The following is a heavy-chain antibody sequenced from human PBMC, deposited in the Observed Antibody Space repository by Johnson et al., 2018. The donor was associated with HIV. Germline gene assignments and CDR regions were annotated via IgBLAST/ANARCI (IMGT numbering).Heavy chain of an antibody. CDR3: ARDSSSWYPPEDAFDI. Sequence: VQFVESGGGVVQPGRSLRLSCAASGFTFSSYGMHWVRQAPGKGLEWVANIKQDGSEKYYVDSVKGRFTISRDNAKNSLYLQMNSLRAEDTAVYYCARDSSSWYPPEDAFDIWGQGTMVTVSS. CDR1: GFTFSSYG. D-gene: IGHD6-13*01. CDR2: IKQDGSEK. V-gene: IGHV3-7*03. J-gene: IGHJ3*02.